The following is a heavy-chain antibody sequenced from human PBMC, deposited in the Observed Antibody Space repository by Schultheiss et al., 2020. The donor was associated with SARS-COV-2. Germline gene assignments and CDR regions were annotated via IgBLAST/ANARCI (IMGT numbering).Heavy chain of an antibody. Sequence: SGPTLVKPTQTLTLTCTLSGFSLSTSGMCVSWIRQPPGKALEWLALIDWDDDKYYSTSLKTRVTISKDTSKNQVVLTMTNMDPVDTATYYCARADSRGYLGDAFDIWGQGTMVTVSS. CDR1: GFSLSTSGMC. J-gene: IGHJ3*02. V-gene: IGHV2-70*01. CDR3: ARADSRGYLGDAFDI. D-gene: IGHD3-22*01. CDR2: IDWDDDK.